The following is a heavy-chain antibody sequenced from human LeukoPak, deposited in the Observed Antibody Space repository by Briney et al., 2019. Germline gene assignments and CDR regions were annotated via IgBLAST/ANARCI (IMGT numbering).Heavy chain of an antibody. CDR2: IIPIFGTA. CDR1: GGTFSSYA. CDR3: ARQFYGSGSFSEYFQH. D-gene: IGHD3-10*01. Sequence: SVKVSCKASGGTFSSYAISWVRQAPGQGLEWMGRIIPIFGTANYAQKFQGRVTITTDESTSTAYMEPSSLRSEDTAVYYCARQFYGSGSFSEYFQHWGQGTLVTVSS. V-gene: IGHV1-69*05. J-gene: IGHJ1*01.